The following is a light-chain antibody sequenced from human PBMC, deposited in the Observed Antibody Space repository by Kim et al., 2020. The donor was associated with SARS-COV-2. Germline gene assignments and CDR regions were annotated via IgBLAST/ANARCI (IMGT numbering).Light chain of an antibody. J-gene: IGLJ1*01. V-gene: IGLV2-14*03. Sequence: QSITISCTGTSSDIGTYNYVSWYQQHPGKPPKLMIFDVSNRPSGVSNRFSGSKSGNTASLTISGLQAEDEADYYCSSYSSSSTPCVFGTGTKVTVL. CDR1: SSDIGTYNY. CDR2: DVS. CDR3: SSYSSSSTPCV.